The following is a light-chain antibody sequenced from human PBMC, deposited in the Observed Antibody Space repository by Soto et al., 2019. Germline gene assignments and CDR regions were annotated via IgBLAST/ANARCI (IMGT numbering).Light chain of an antibody. CDR1: QSVSSN. CDR2: DSS. CDR3: QQYDISPWT. J-gene: IGKJ1*01. Sequence: EKALTQSPVTLSLSPGERATLSCRASQSVSSNLAWYQQKPGQPPRLLIYDSSTRATGFPDRFSGSGSGTDFTLTIIRLEPEDFAVYYCQQYDISPWTFGQGTKVDIK. V-gene: IGKV3-20*01.